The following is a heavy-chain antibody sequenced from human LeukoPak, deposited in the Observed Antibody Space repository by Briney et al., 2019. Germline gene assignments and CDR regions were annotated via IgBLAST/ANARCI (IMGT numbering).Heavy chain of an antibody. D-gene: IGHD3-10*01. J-gene: IGHJ4*02. V-gene: IGHV3-23*01. CDR3: AKDQTYGSGSYYPPGY. Sequence: GGSLRLSCAASGFTFSTYAMIWVRQAPGKGLQWVSVIGGSGSYTYYADSVKGRFTISRDNSKNTLYLQMNSLRAEDTAVYYCAKDQTYGSGSYYPPGYWGQGTLVTVSS. CDR2: IGGSGSYT. CDR1: GFTFSTYA.